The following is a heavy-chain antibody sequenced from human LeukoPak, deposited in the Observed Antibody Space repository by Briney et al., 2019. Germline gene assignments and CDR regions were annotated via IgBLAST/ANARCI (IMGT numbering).Heavy chain of an antibody. J-gene: IGHJ6*03. V-gene: IGHV4-59*01. Sequence: PGGSLRLSCAASGFTFSSYAMSWVRQAPGKGLEWIGYIYYSGSTNYNPSLKSRVTISVDTSKNQFSLKLSSVTAADTAVYYCAREGRFLEXXXXXXYMXV. D-gene: IGHD3-3*01. CDR2: IYYSGST. CDR1: GFTFSSYA. CDR3: AREGRFLEXXXXXXYMXV.